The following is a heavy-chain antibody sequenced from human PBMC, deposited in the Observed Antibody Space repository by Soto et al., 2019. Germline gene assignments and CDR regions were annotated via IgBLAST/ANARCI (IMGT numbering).Heavy chain of an antibody. D-gene: IGHD3-10*01. CDR2: IYYSGST. Sequence: QVQLQESGPGLVQPSQTLSITCTVSGGSISSGDYYWSWFRQPPGKGLEWIGYIYYSGSTYYNPSLKSRVTISVDTSKNQFSLKLSSVTAADTAVYYCARDRWFGDHFAVDYWCQGTLVTVSS. V-gene: IGHV4-30-4*01. CDR1: GGSISSGDYY. CDR3: ARDRWFGDHFAVDY. J-gene: IGHJ4*02.